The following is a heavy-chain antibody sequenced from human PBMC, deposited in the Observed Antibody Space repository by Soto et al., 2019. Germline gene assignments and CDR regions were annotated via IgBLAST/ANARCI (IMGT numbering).Heavy chain of an antibody. Sequence: EVQLVESGGDLVQPGGSLRLSCAASGLTVSSNYMSWVRQAPGKGLEWVSIIYSGGSTYYADSVKGRFAISRDNSKNTLYLQMNSLRADDTAVYYCARDVYSNDLFGPGGENWGQGTLVTVSS. CDR2: IYSGGST. CDR1: GLTVSSNY. J-gene: IGHJ4*02. V-gene: IGHV3-66*01. CDR3: ARDVYSNDLFGPGGEN. D-gene: IGHD3-10*02.